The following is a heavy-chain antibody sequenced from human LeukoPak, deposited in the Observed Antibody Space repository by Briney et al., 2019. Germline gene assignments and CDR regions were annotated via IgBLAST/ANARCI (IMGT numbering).Heavy chain of an antibody. CDR1: GFTFSSYR. J-gene: IGHJ4*02. Sequence: PGGSLRLSCAASGFTFSSYRMNWVRQAPGKGLEWVSSISSRSSYIYYADSLKGRFTISRDNAKNSLYLQMNSLRAEDTAVYYCARVSPNTVTTLQYFDYWGQGTLVTVSS. CDR2: ISSRSSYI. CDR3: ARVSPNTVTTLQYFDY. V-gene: IGHV3-21*01. D-gene: IGHD4-17*01.